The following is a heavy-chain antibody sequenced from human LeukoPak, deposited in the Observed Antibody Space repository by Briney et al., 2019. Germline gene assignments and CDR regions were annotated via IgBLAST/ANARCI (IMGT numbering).Heavy chain of an antibody. D-gene: IGHD4-11*01. V-gene: IGHV1-69*05. CDR2: IIPIFGTA. Sequence: SVKVSCKASGGTFSSYAISWVRQAPGQGLEWMGGIIPIFGTANYAQKFQGRVTITTDESTSTAYVELSSLRSEDTAVYYCARSGVGDYSNAFDPWGQGTLVTVSS. CDR1: GGTFSSYA. CDR3: ARSGVGDYSNAFDP. J-gene: IGHJ5*02.